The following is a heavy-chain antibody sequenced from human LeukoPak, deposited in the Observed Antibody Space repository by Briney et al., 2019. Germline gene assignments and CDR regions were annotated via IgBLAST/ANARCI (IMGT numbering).Heavy chain of an antibody. D-gene: IGHD3-10*01. J-gene: IGHJ3*02. CDR1: GDSVSSNSAA. V-gene: IGHV6-1*01. Sequence: SQTLSLTCAISGDSVSSNSAAWNWIRQSPSRGLEWLGRTYYRSKWYNDYAVSVKSRITINPDTSKNQFSLQLNSVTPEDTAIYYCARGGLVRGSINSLIGFDIWGQGTMVTVSS. CDR2: TYYRSKWYN. CDR3: ARGGLVRGSINSLIGFDI.